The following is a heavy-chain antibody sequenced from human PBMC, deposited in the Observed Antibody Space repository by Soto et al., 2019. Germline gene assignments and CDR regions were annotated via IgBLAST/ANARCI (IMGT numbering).Heavy chain of an antibody. J-gene: IGHJ4*02. V-gene: IGHV3-23*01. CDR1: GFTFSSYA. D-gene: IGHD1-7*01. Sequence: PGGSLRLSCAASGFTFSSYAMSWVRQAPGKGLEWVSAISGSGGSTYYADSVKGRFTISRDNSKNTLYLQMNSLRAEDTAVYYCAKGNGGWNYRAYYFDYWGQGTLVTVSS. CDR2: ISGSGGST. CDR3: AKGNGGWNYRAYYFDY.